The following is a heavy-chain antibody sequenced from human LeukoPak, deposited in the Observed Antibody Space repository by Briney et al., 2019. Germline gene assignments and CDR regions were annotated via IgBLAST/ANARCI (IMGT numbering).Heavy chain of an antibody. CDR2: INHSGST. Sequence: SETLSLTCAAYGGSFSGYYWSWIRQPPGKGLEWIGEINHSGSTNYNPSLKSRVTISVDTSKNQFSLKLSSVTAADTAVYYCASVDYWGQGTLVTVSS. J-gene: IGHJ4*02. CDR3: ASVDY. V-gene: IGHV4-34*01. CDR1: GGSFSGYY.